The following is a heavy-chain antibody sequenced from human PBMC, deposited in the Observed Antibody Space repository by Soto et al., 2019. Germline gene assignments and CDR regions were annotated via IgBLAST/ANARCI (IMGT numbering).Heavy chain of an antibody. V-gene: IGHV1-69*01. CDR2: VIPILGQA. J-gene: IGHJ4*02. CDR1: GVIFSSYA. Sequence: QVQLVQSGAEVKKPGSSVKVSCKASGVIFSSYAISWLRQAPGQGLEWMGAVIPILGQAYYAQNFQDRVTITADESTRTAYMDLISLRSDDTAVYFCARVGGVGAPPGADYWGQGTLVTVSS. CDR3: ARVGGVGAPPGADY. D-gene: IGHD1-26*01.